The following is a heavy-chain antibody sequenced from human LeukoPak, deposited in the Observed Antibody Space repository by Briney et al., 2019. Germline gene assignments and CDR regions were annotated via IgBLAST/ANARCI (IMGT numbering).Heavy chain of an antibody. CDR2: ISGSGGST. CDR1: RFTVSSNY. D-gene: IGHD4-17*01. CDR3: AKELYGDYSGY. V-gene: IGHV3-23*01. J-gene: IGHJ4*02. Sequence: GGSLRLSCAASRFTVSSNYMSWVRQAPGKGLEWVSAISGSGGSTYYADSVKGRFTISRDNSKNTLYLQMNSLRAEDTAVYYCAKELYGDYSGYWGQGTLVTVSS.